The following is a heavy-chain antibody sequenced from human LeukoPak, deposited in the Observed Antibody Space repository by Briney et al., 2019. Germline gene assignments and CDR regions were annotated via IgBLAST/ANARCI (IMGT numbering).Heavy chain of an antibody. J-gene: IGHJ4*02. D-gene: IGHD3-16*01. V-gene: IGHV3-23*01. CDR1: GFTFSSYG. Sequence: PGGSLRLSCAASGFTFSSYGMSWVRQAPGKGLEWVSAISDSGGSTWYADSVKGRFTISRDNSKNTLYLQMNSLRAEDTAVYYCAASQDVGAYYFDYWGQGTLVTVSS. CDR3: AASQDVGAYYFDY. CDR2: ISDSGGST.